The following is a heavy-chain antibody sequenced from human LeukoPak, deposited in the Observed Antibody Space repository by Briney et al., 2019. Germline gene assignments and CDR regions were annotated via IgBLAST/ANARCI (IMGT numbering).Heavy chain of an antibody. CDR1: GFTFSSYW. Sequence: GGSLRLSCAASGFTFSSYWMSWVRQAPGKGLEWVANIKQDGSEKYYVDSVKGRFTISRDNAKNSLCLQMNSLRAEDTAVYYCARDDRTYYYDSSGLFDYWGQGTLVTVSS. V-gene: IGHV3-7*04. J-gene: IGHJ4*02. D-gene: IGHD3-22*01. CDR3: ARDDRTYYYDSSGLFDY. CDR2: IKQDGSEK.